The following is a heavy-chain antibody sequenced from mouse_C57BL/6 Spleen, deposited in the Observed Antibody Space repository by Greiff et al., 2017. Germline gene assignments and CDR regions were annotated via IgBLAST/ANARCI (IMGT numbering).Heavy chain of an antibody. V-gene: IGHV1-42*01. CDR3: ASPYYYGSSPYAMDY. Sequence: EVQLQESGPELVKPGASVKISCKASGYSFTGYYMNWVKQSPEKSLEWIGEINPSTGGTTYNQKFKAKATLTVDKYSSTAYMQLKSLTSEDSAVYYCASPYYYGSSPYAMDYWGQGTSVTVSS. J-gene: IGHJ4*01. CDR1: GYSFTGYY. CDR2: INPSTGGT. D-gene: IGHD1-1*01.